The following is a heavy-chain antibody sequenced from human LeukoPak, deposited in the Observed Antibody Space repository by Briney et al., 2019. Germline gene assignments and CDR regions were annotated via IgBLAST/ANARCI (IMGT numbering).Heavy chain of an antibody. CDR1: GFTFSRFA. D-gene: IGHD3-10*01. CDR2: ISYDGSNK. V-gene: IGHV3-30*04. CDR3: ARVGGFGEFSCMDV. J-gene: IGHJ6*03. Sequence: GALRLSCAASGFTFSRFAMHWVRQAPGKGLEWVAVISYDGSNKYYADSVKGRFTISRDNSKNTLNLQMNSLKPEDTAVYYCARVGGFGEFSCMDVWGKGTTVTVSS.